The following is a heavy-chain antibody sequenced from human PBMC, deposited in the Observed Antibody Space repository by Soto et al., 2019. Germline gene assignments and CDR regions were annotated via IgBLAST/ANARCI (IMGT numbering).Heavy chain of an antibody. Sequence: GGSLRLSCAASGFTFSSYSMNWVRQAPGKGLEWVSYISSSSSTIYYADSVKGRFTISRDNAKNSLYLQMNSLRAEDTAVYYCARGMGGLTPTYFQHWGQGTLVTVSS. CDR1: GFTFSSYS. CDR3: ARGMGGLTPTYFQH. V-gene: IGHV3-48*01. CDR2: ISSSSSTI. D-gene: IGHD3-16*01. J-gene: IGHJ1*01.